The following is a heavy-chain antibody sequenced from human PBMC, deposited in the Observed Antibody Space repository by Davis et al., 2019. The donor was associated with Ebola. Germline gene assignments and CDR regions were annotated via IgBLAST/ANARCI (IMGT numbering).Heavy chain of an antibody. Sequence: GESLKIPCAASGFTFSSYWMSWVRQAPGKGLEWVANMKQDGSEENYVDSVKGRFTISRDNTNNSLYLQMNSLRAEDTAVYYCATAGQISGWGEFVDYWGQGTLVTVSS. J-gene: IGHJ4*02. D-gene: IGHD6-19*01. CDR2: MKQDGSEE. CDR1: GFTFSSYW. CDR3: ATAGQISGWGEFVDY. V-gene: IGHV3-7*01.